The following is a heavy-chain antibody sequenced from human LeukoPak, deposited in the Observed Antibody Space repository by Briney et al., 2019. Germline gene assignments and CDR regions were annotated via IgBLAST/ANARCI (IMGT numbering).Heavy chain of an antibody. Sequence: GGSLRLSCAASGFTFGNYAMSWVRQAPGKGLEWVSVISGSGGRTHYEDPVKGRFTISRDNSKNALYLQMDSLRAEDTAVYYCGSRSGTSDYALQQFDYWGQGIQVTVSS. V-gene: IGHV3-23*01. CDR1: GFTFGNYA. CDR3: GSRSGTSDYALQQFDY. D-gene: IGHD3-10*01. CDR2: ISGSGGRT. J-gene: IGHJ4*02.